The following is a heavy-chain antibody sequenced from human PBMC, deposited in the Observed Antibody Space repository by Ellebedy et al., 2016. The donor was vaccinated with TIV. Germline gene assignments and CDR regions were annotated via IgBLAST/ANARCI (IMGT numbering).Heavy chain of an antibody. CDR2: FKATDGSR. J-gene: IGHJ6*02. Sequence: ASVKVSCKESGDTFSSYCVHWVRQAPGQGLQWMGVFKATDGSRIYTQKFQGRVTMTRDTFTNTIYMELSSLRSDDTAVYYCARDAIQFLEWVYKYGMDVWGQGTTVTVSS. D-gene: IGHD3-3*01. CDR3: ARDAIQFLEWVYKYGMDV. CDR1: GDTFSSYC. V-gene: IGHV1-46*01.